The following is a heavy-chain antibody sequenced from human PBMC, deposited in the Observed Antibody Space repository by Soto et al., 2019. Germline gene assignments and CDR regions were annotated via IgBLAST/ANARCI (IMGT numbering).Heavy chain of an antibody. CDR2: IFSNDAK. J-gene: IGHJ2*01. Sequence: QVTLKESGPVLVKPTETLTLTCTVSGFSLRNTRMGVSWIRQSPGKALEWLSHIFSNDAKSYSPSLKSRLAISGDTSKSHVVLTMTNVAPVDTATYYSARSLYVDYVHWYFDLWGRGTLVTVSS. V-gene: IGHV2-26*01. CDR3: ARSLYVDYVHWYFDL. D-gene: IGHD4-17*01. CDR1: GFSLRNTRMG.